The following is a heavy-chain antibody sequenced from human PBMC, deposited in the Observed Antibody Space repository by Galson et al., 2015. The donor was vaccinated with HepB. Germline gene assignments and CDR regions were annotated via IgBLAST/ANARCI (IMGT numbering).Heavy chain of an antibody. D-gene: IGHD5-18*01. CDR2: ITTYNGNT. J-gene: IGHJ4*02. Sequence: SVKVSCKASGYTFTTYGISWVRQAPGQGLEWLGWITTYNGNTNYAQSFQGRVTMTTDKSTSTAYMELRSLRSGDTAVYYCARERYSFGYSAGFDFRGQGTLVTVSS. CDR1: GYTFTTYG. CDR3: ARERYSFGYSAGFDF. V-gene: IGHV1-18*04.